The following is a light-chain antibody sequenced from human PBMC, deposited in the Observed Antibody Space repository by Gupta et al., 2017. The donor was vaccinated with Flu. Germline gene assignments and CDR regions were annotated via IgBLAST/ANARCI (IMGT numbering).Light chain of an antibody. CDR1: SSDVGGYNY. Sequence: QSALTQPPSASGSPGQSVTISCTGTSSDVGGYNYVSWYQQHPGKAHKLMIYEVSKRPSGVPDRFSGSKSGNTASLTVSGRQAEDEADYYCSSYAGSNNLVFGGGTKLTVL. V-gene: IGLV2-8*01. J-gene: IGLJ3*02. CDR3: SSYAGSNNLV. CDR2: EVS.